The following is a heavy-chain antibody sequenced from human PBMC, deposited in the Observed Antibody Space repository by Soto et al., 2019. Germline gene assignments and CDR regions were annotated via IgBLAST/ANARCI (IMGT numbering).Heavy chain of an antibody. Sequence: ASVKVSCKTSGYTFNTYGINWVRQAPGQGLELMGWISAYDGKTTYAEKFQGRVTLTTDTSTSTAYMELRSLRSDDTAIYYCARDPHEFWTSYWFDPWGQGTPVTISS. CDR3: ARDPHEFWTSYWFDP. J-gene: IGHJ5*02. D-gene: IGHD3-3*01. CDR2: ISAYDGKT. V-gene: IGHV1-18*01. CDR1: GYTFNTYG.